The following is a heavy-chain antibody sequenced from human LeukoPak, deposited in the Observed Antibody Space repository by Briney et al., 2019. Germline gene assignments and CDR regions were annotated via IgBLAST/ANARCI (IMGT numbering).Heavy chain of an antibody. CDR3: ARERVGASRHFDY. D-gene: IGHD1-26*01. V-gene: IGHV4-59*01. CDR2: IYYSGST. J-gene: IGHJ4*02. CDR1: GGSISSYY. Sequence: SETLSLTCTVSGGSISSYYWSWIRQPPGKGLEWNGYIYYSGSTNYNPSLKSRVTISVDTSKNQFSLKLSSVTAADTAVYYCARERVGASRHFDYWGQGTLVTVSS.